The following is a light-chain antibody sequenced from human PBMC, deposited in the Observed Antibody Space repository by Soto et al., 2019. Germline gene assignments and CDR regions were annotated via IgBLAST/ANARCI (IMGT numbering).Light chain of an antibody. J-gene: IGKJ5*01. CDR1: QSVNSR. V-gene: IGKV3-15*01. Sequence: KVITQSPAPLSLSPGERATLSRRASQSVNSRLAWYQQKPGQTPRLLIYDASTRATGIPTRFSGSGSGTEFTLTITGLQSEDFAVYYCQQYGGSPITFGLGTRLEIK. CDR3: QQYGGSPIT. CDR2: DAS.